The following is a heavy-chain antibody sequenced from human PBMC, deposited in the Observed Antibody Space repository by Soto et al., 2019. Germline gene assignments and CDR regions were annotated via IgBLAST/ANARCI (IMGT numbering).Heavy chain of an antibody. Sequence: SETLSLTCTVSGGSISSGDYYWSWIRQPPGKGLEWIGYIYYSGSTYYNPSLKSRVTISVDTSKNQFSLKLSSVTAAETAVYYCARVRVDYYDSSGYYLFDYWGQGTLVPVSS. V-gene: IGHV4-30-4*01. CDR2: IYYSGST. CDR1: GGSISSGDYY. D-gene: IGHD3-22*01. CDR3: ARVRVDYYDSSGYYLFDY. J-gene: IGHJ4*02.